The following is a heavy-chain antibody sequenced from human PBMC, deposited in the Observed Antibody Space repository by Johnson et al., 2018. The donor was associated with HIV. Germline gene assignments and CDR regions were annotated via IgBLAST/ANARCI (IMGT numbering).Heavy chain of an antibody. Sequence: QMLLVESGGGVVQPGRSLRLSCAASGFSFSTYNMHWVRHAPGMGLEWVAFISYSGSDTYYVDSVKGRFTVSRDNSENTLFLQMNSLRDDDTAVYYCARDHGWSRGWLFDAFDIWGQGTRVTVSS. J-gene: IGHJ3*02. CDR2: ISYSGSDT. CDR3: ARDHGWSRGWLFDAFDI. D-gene: IGHD6-19*01. V-gene: IGHV3-30*03. CDR1: GFSFSTYN.